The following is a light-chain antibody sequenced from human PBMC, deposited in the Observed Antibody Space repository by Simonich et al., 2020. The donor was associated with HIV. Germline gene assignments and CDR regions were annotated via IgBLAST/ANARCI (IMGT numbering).Light chain of an antibody. V-gene: IGLV2-14*03. Sequence: QSALTQPASVSGSPGQSITISCTGTSSDVGGYNYVSWYQQHPGKGPKLMIYDVSNRPSGVSNRFSGSKSGNTASLTISGLQAEDEANYYCCAYAGSSTLVFGGGTKLTVL. CDR3: CAYAGSSTLV. CDR1: SSDVGGYNY. J-gene: IGLJ2*01. CDR2: DVS.